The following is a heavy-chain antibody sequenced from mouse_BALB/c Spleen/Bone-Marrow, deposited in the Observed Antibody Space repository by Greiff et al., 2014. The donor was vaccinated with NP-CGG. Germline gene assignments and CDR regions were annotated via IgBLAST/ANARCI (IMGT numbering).Heavy chain of an antibody. Sequence: EVKLVESGGGLVQPGGSRRLSCAASGFTFSSFGMHWVRQAPEKGLEWVAYISSGSSTIFYVDTVKGRFTISRDNPKNTLFLQMTSLRSEDTAMYYCTRGGNWDDFDVWGAGPPVTVSS. CDR2: ISSGSSTI. CDR1: GFTFSSFG. V-gene: IGHV5-17*02. D-gene: IGHD4-1*01. J-gene: IGHJ1*01. CDR3: TRGGNWDDFDV.